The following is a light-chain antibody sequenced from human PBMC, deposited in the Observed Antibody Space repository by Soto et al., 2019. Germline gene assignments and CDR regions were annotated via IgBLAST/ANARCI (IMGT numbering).Light chain of an antibody. CDR3: QQSYSSPRIT. CDR1: QSISSY. V-gene: IGKV1-39*01. J-gene: IGKJ5*01. Sequence: DIQMTQSPSSLSASVGDRVTITCRASQSISSYLNWYQQKPGKAPKLLIYAASSLQSGVPSRFSGSGSGTDFTLTISSLQPEDFATYYFQQSYSSPRITFGQGTRLEIQ. CDR2: AAS.